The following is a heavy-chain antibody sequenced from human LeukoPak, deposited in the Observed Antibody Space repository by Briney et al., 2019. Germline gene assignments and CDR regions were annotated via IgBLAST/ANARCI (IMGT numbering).Heavy chain of an antibody. V-gene: IGHV3-23*01. Sequence: PGGSLRLSCAASGFTFSSSGVSWVRQAPGKGLEWVSSISGSDDATYYADSVKGRFTISRDNSKNTLYLQMNSLRAEDTAVYYCANTRYSSRWRGAFDVWGQGTMVTVSS. CDR1: GFTFSSSG. CDR2: ISGSDDAT. D-gene: IGHD6-13*01. CDR3: ANTRYSSRWRGAFDV. J-gene: IGHJ3*01.